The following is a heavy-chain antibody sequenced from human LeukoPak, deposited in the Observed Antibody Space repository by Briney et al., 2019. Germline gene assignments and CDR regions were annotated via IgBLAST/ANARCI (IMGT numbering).Heavy chain of an antibody. Sequence: PGGSLRLSCAASGFTFSSYAMHWVRQAPGKGLEWVAVISYDGSNKYYADSVKGRFTISRDNSKNTLYLQMNSLRAEDTAVYYCARGLAGSWYSGCNYWGQGTLVTVSS. V-gene: IGHV3-30*04. D-gene: IGHD6-13*01. CDR1: GFTFSSYA. CDR3: ARGLAGSWYSGCNY. CDR2: ISYDGSNK. J-gene: IGHJ4*02.